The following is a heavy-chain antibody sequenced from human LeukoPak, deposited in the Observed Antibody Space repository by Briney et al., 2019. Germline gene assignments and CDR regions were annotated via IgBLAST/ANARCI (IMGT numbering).Heavy chain of an antibody. Sequence: ASVKVSCKVSGYTLTELSMHWVRQAPGKGLEWMGGFDPKDGETIYAQKFQGRVTMTEDTSTDTAYMELSSLRSEDTAVYYCATEGSGWYLEDAFDIWGQGTMVTVSS. CDR3: ATEGSGWYLEDAFDI. D-gene: IGHD6-19*01. CDR1: GYTLTELS. J-gene: IGHJ3*02. CDR2: FDPKDGET. V-gene: IGHV1-24*01.